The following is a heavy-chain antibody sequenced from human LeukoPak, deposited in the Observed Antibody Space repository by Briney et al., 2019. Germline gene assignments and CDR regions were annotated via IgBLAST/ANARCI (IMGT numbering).Heavy chain of an antibody. V-gene: IGHV4-39*01. CDR2: LYYSGRA. J-gene: IGHJ4*02. CDR3: VRQKQHCDGGSCFPPDC. CDR1: GGSISSYY. Sequence: PAETLSLTCTVSGGSISSYYWGWIRQPPGKGLEWIGTLYYSGRAYHNPSLRSRLTISVDTSKNQFSLKLNSVTATDTAIYYCVRQKQHCDGGSCFPPDCWGQGTLVTVSS. D-gene: IGHD2-15*01.